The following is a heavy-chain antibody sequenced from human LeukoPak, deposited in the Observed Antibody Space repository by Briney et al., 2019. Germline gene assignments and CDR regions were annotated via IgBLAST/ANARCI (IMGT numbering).Heavy chain of an antibody. CDR1: GFTFSSYA. J-gene: IGHJ4*02. D-gene: IGHD3-22*01. Sequence: GGSLRLSCAASGFTFSSYAMSWVRQAPGKGLEWVAVISYDGSNKYYADSVKGRFTISRDNSKNTLYLQMNSLRAEDTAVYYCAKDSAFQYYDSSGYFEAPHFDYWGQGTLVTVSS. CDR2: ISYDGSNK. CDR3: AKDSAFQYYDSSGYFEAPHFDY. V-gene: IGHV3-30*18.